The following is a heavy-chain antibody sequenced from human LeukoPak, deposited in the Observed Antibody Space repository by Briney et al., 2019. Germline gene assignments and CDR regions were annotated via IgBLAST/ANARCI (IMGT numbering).Heavy chain of an antibody. CDR3: ARDHWNYHAFDY. Sequence: PGGSLRLSCAASGFLVSDNYMHWLRQAPGKGLEWVSVLYTGGSTYYADSGKGRFTTSRDNSKNTLYLQMNSLRVEDTAVYYCARDHWNYHAFDYWGQGTLVTVSS. CDR2: LYTGGST. V-gene: IGHV3-53*01. J-gene: IGHJ4*02. CDR1: GFLVSDNY. D-gene: IGHD1-7*01.